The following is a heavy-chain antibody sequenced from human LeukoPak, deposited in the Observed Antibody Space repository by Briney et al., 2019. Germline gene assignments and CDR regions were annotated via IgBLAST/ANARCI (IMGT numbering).Heavy chain of an antibody. CDR3: AGSTVTRLGEYFQH. Sequence: ASLKVSCTASGCTFSRYAISWVRQAPGQGLEWMGGIIPTFGAANYPQTFQGRVTITSEEPTRTASMQLSSLRSAVPAVYYCAGSTVTRLGEYFQHWGQGTLVTVSS. J-gene: IGHJ1*01. V-gene: IGHV1-69*13. CDR1: GCTFSRYA. D-gene: IGHD4-17*01. CDR2: IIPTFGAA.